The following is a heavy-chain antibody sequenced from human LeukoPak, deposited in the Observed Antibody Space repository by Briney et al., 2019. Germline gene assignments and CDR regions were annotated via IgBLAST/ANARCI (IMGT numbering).Heavy chain of an antibody. J-gene: IGHJ4*02. D-gene: IGHD3-22*01. CDR2: IYYSGST. CDR1: GGSISSYY. V-gene: IGHV4-59*08. CDR3: ARGTTYDSGTDYYFNY. Sequence: SETLSLTCTVSGGSISSYYWSWIRQPPGKGLEWIGYIYYSGSTKYNPSLKSRVTITVDTSRNQFSLELNSVTAADTAVYYCARGTTYDSGTDYYFNYWGQGTLVTVSS.